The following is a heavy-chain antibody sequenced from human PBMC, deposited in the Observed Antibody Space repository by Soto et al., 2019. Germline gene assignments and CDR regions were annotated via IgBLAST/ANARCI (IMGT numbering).Heavy chain of an antibody. CDR3: AKGRYFDSSGGCANY. Sequence: PARGLEWVAAISGSAHATYYTQSVRGRFTISRDKSKKTVFLQMNNLRTEDTAIYYCAKGRYFDSSGGCANYWGLGTLVTVSS. V-gene: IGHV3-23*01. CDR2: ISGSAHAT. D-gene: IGHD3-22*01. J-gene: IGHJ4*02.